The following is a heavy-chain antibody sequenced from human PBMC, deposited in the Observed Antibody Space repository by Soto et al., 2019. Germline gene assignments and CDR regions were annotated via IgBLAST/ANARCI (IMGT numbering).Heavy chain of an antibody. D-gene: IGHD3-3*01. V-gene: IGHV3-23*01. J-gene: IGHJ6*02. CDR1: GFTFSSYA. CDR2: ISGSGGST. CDR3: EKDRRIFGVVYYYGMDV. Sequence: GGSLRLSCAASGFTFSSYAMSWVRQAPGKGLEWVSAISGSGGSTYYADSVKGRFTISRDNSKNTLYLQMNSLRAEDTAVYYCEKDRRIFGVVYYYGMDVWGQGTTVTVSS.